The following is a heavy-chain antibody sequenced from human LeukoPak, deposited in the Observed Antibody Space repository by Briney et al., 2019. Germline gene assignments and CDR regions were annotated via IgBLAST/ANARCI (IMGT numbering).Heavy chain of an antibody. D-gene: IGHD1-26*01. J-gene: IGHJ3*02. V-gene: IGHV1-69*13. CDR1: GGTFSSYA. CDR2: IIPIFGTA. CDR3: ARDDPIVGTPDAFDI. Sequence: ASVKVSCKASGGTFSSYAISWVRQAPGQGLEWMGGIIPIFGTANYAQKFQGRVTITADESTSTAYMELSSLRSEDTAVYYCARDDPIVGTPDAFDIWGQGTMVTVSS.